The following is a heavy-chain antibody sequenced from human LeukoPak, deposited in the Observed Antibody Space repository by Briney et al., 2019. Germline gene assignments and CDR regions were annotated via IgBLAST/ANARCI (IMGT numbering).Heavy chain of an antibody. V-gene: IGHV3-11*01. J-gene: IGHJ4*02. CDR2: ISSSGGTM. CDR1: GFTFSDSY. Sequence: GGSLRLSCGASGFTFSDSYMSWIRQAPGEGLEWVSYISSSGGTMYYADSVKGRFTISRDNAKNSLYLQMNSLRAEDTAVYYCARSPQSGSGWYDYFDYWGQGTLVTVSS. CDR3: ARSPQSGSGWYDYFDY. D-gene: IGHD6-19*01.